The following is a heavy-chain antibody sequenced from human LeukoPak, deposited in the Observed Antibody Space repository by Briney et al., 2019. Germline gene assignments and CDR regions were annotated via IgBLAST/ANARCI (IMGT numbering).Heavy chain of an antibody. D-gene: IGHD2-21*01. CDR2: IWYDGSNI. Sequence: PGRSLRLSCAAPGFTFSDYGMHWVRQAPGKGLEWVAVIWYDGSNIYYADSVKGRFTISRDNSRNTLYLQMNSLRAEDTAVYYCVRELPPVVQYYFDHWGPGTLVTVSS. V-gene: IGHV3-33*01. J-gene: IGHJ4*02. CDR1: GFTFSDYG. CDR3: VRELPPVVQYYFDH.